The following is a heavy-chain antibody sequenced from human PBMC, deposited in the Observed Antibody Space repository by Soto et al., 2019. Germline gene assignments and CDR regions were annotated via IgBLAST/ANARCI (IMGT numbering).Heavy chain of an antibody. D-gene: IGHD5-18*01. V-gene: IGHV3-48*04. CDR1: GFILSSYS. CDR2: ISSSGSTI. Sequence: EVQLVESGGGLVQPGGSLRLSCAVSGFILSSYSMNWVRQAPGKGLEWVSYISSSGSTIYYADSVKGRFTISRDNAKNSLYLQMNSLRAEDTAVYYCARGGVDTAEDYYYYGMDVWGQGTTVTVSS. J-gene: IGHJ6*02. CDR3: ARGGVDTAEDYYYYGMDV.